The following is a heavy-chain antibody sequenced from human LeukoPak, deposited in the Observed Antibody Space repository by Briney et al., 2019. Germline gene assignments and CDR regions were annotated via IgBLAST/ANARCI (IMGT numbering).Heavy chain of an antibody. CDR2: IYTSGHT. Sequence: PGGSLRLSCAASGFTVTTNHMSWVRQAPGKGLEWVALIYTSGHTYYTESVKGRFTISRDNSNNTLFLQMNSLRGDDTAMYYCARDGGGGYSYGEFWYFDLWGRGTLVTVSS. CDR1: GFTVTTNH. J-gene: IGHJ2*01. CDR3: ARDGGGGYSYGEFWYFDL. V-gene: IGHV3-53*01. D-gene: IGHD5-18*01.